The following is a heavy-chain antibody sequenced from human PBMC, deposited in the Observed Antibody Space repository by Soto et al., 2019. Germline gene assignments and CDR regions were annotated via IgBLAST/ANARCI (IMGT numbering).Heavy chain of an antibody. J-gene: IGHJ3*02. CDR2: IYYSGST. CDR1: GGSISSYY. Sequence: SEPMSLTCSVSGGSISSYYWSWIRQPPGKGLEWLWYIYYSGSTNYNPTLKSRVTMAVDTSKNQFSLKLSSVTAADTAVYYCARHCSGGSCYYAFDIWGQGTMVTVSS. CDR3: ARHCSGGSCYYAFDI. D-gene: IGHD2-15*01. V-gene: IGHV4-59*08.